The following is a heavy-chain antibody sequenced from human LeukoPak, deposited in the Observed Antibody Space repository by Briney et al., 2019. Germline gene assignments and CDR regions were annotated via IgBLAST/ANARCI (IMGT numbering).Heavy chain of an antibody. CDR3: ARAGDSNWANYYYGLDV. V-gene: IGHV1-46*01. D-gene: IGHD6-13*01. CDR1: GYTFTSYH. CDR2: ITPSNGFT. J-gene: IGHJ6*04. Sequence: ASVKVSCKASGYTFTSYHIHWVRQAPGQGLEWMGRITPSNGFTTHAQKFQGRLTMTRETSTSTVYMELDSLTSEDTAVYYCARAGDSNWANYYYGLDVWGKGTTVTVSS.